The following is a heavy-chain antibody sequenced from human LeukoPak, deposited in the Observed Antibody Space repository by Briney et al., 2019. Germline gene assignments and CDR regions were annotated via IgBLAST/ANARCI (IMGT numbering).Heavy chain of an antibody. CDR1: GFTFSDYY. CDR3: ARDCMVVAAAAPYYMDV. CDR2: ISSSGSTI. Sequence: GGSLRLSCAASGFTFSDYYVSWIRQAPGKGLEWVSYISSSGSTIYYADSVKGRFTISRDNAKNSLYLQMNSLRAEDTAVYYCARDCMVVAAAAPYYMDVWGKGTTVTVSS. V-gene: IGHV3-11*04. J-gene: IGHJ6*03. D-gene: IGHD2-2*01.